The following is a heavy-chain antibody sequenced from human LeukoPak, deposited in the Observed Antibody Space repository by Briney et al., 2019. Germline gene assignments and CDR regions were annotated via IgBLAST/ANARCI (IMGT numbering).Heavy chain of an antibody. D-gene: IGHD1-26*01. V-gene: IGHV3-23*01. CDR2: ISGGGGST. J-gene: IGHJ4*02. CDR1: GFTFSSNW. Sequence: TGGSLRLSCAASGFTFSSNWMHWVRQAPGKGLEWVSTISGGGGSTYYADSVKGRFTISRDNSKNTLYLQVNSLRAEDTAVYYCAKGGKWDVTPFDYWGQGTLVTVSS. CDR3: AKGGKWDVTPFDY.